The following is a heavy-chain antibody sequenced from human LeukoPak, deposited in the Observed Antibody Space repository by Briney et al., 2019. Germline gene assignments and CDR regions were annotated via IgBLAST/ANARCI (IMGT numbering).Heavy chain of an antibody. Sequence: GGSLRLSCAASGFTFSSYAMNWVRQAPGKGLEWVSAISGSGGRTHYADSVKGRFTISRDNSKNTLYLQMNSLRAEDTAVYYCATSPVTTWWFDPWGQGTLVTVSS. CDR1: GFTFSSYA. V-gene: IGHV3-23*01. CDR2: ISGSGGRT. D-gene: IGHD4-17*01. J-gene: IGHJ5*02. CDR3: ATSPVTTWWFDP.